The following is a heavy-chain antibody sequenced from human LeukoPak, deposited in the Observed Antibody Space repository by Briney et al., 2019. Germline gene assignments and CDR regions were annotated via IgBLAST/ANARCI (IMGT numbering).Heavy chain of an antibody. D-gene: IGHD2-15*01. V-gene: IGHV1-8*01. J-gene: IGHJ4*02. CDR1: GYTLSNYA. CDR2: MNPNSGNT. CDR3: ARGTVVDY. Sequence: ASVKVSCEASGYTLSNYAINWVRQATGQGLEWMGWMNPNSGNTGYAQEFQGRVTMTWDPSIGTAYMELRSLRSEDTALYYCARGTVVDYWGQGTLATVSS.